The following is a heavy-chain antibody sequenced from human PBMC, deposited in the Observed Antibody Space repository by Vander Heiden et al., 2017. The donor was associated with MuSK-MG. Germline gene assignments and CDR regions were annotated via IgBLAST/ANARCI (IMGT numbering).Heavy chain of an antibody. J-gene: IGHJ5*02. CDR3: ARLPVRVGWFDP. CDR2: IYPGDSDT. V-gene: IGHV5-51*01. D-gene: IGHD1-26*01. CDR1: GYSFATDW. Sequence: ELQLVQSGAEVKQPGESLKISCKTSGYSFATDWIAWVRQLPGKGLEWMGSIYPGDSDTRYSPSFQGQVSISVDKSVNTAYLQWTSLKASDTAMYYCARLPVRVGWFDPWGQGTQVTVSS.